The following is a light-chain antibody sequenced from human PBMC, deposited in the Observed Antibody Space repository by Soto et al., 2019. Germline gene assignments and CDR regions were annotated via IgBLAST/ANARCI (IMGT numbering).Light chain of an antibody. CDR2: LNSDARH. CDR1: SGHSSYA. Sequence: QSVLTQSPSASASLGASGKLTFTLSSGHSSYAIAWHQQQPEQGPRYLMKLNSDARHSKGYGIPDRFSGSSSGAERYLTISSLQSEDEADYYCQTWGTGTPVVFGGGTKLTVL. V-gene: IGLV4-69*01. J-gene: IGLJ2*01. CDR3: QTWGTGTPVV.